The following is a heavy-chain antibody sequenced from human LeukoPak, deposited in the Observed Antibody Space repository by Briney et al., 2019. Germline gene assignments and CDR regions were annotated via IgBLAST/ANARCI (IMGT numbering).Heavy chain of an antibody. Sequence: GGSLNISCKGSGYRFFGYWIGWVRQMPGKGLEWMGIIYPGDSDTRYSPSFQGQSTISVDKSISTAYQQWSSRKASDTAMYYCARPVSSGPVDYWGQGTLVAVSS. CDR2: IYPGDSDT. CDR1: GYRFFGYW. J-gene: IGHJ4*02. CDR3: ARPVSSGPVDY. D-gene: IGHD6-19*01. V-gene: IGHV5-51*01.